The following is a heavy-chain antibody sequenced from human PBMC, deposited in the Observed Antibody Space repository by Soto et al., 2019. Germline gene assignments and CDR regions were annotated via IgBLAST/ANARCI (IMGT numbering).Heavy chain of an antibody. Sequence: PGESLKISCKGSGYSFTSYWISWVRQMPGKGLEWMGRIDPSDSYTNYSPSFQGHVTISADKSISTAYLQWSSLKASDTAMYYCARSIRGYSYGSGPDYWGQGTLVTVSS. CDR1: GYSFTSYW. D-gene: IGHD5-18*01. CDR3: ARSIRGYSYGSGPDY. CDR2: IDPSDSYT. V-gene: IGHV5-10-1*01. J-gene: IGHJ4*02.